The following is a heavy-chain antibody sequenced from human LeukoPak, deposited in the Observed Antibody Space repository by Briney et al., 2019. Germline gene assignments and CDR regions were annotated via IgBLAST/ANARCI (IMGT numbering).Heavy chain of an antibody. CDR3: ARSGIAAAGRLYYYYYMDV. V-gene: IGHV4-4*02. D-gene: IGHD6-13*01. J-gene: IGHJ6*03. CDR1: GGSISSSNW. Sequence: SETLSLTCAVSGGSISSSNWWSWVRQPPGKGLEWIGEIYHSGSTNYNPSLKSRVTISVDKSKNQFSLKLSSVTAADTAVYYCARSGIAAAGRLYYYYYMDVWGKGTTVTVSS. CDR2: IYHSGST.